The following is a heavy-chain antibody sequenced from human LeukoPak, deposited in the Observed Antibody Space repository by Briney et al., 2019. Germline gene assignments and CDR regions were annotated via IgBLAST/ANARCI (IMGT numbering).Heavy chain of an antibody. V-gene: IGHV1-2*02. D-gene: IGHD3-10*01. J-gene: IGHJ3*02. CDR2: INLDSGAS. CDR1: GYTFTAYY. Sequence: ASVKVSCKACGYTFTAYYMHWVRQAPGQGFESMGWINLDSGASDYAQNFQCRVTMARATSSGTAYMEVSRLRSDHTAVYYCASRHINSYASGNFYPAFVIWDQGTMVTVSS. CDR3: ASRHINSYASGNFYPAFVI.